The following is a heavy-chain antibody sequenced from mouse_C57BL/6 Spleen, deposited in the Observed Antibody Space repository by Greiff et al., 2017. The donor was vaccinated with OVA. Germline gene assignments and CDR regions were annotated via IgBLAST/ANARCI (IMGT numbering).Heavy chain of an antibody. V-gene: IGHV1-52*01. CDR3: ARLDGNYAY. CDR1: GYTFTSYW. CDR2: IDPSDSET. J-gene: IGHJ3*01. Sequence: VQLQQSGAELVRPGSSVKLSCKASGYTFTSYWMHWVKQRPIQGLEWIGNIDPSDSETHYNQKFKDKATLTVDKSSSTAYMQLSSLTSEDSAVYYCARLDGNYAYWGQGTLVTVSA. D-gene: IGHD2-1*01.